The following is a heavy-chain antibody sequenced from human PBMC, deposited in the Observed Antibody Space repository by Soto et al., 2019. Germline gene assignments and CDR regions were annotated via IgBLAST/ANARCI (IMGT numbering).Heavy chain of an antibody. Sequence: PSETLSLTCTVSGGSISSGDYYWSWIRQPPGKGLEWIGYIYYSGSTYYNPSLKSRVTISVDTSKNQFSLKLSSVTAADTAVYYCARVGATEPPQFPGGPAPSNYYYGMDVWGQGTTVTVSS. J-gene: IGHJ6*02. V-gene: IGHV4-30-4*01. CDR3: ARVGATEPPQFPGGPAPSNYYYGMDV. CDR2: IYYSGST. CDR1: GGSISSGDYY. D-gene: IGHD1-26*01.